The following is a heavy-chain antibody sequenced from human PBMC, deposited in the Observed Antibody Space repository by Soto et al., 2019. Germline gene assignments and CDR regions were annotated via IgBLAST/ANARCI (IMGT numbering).Heavy chain of an antibody. J-gene: IGHJ6*02. CDR2: ISGSGGST. D-gene: IGHD3-10*01. V-gene: IGHV3-23*01. CDR3: AKSGHYYYYGMDD. CDR1: GFTFSSYA. Sequence: EVQLLESGGGLVQPGGSLRLSCAASGFTFSSYAMSWVRQAPGKGLEWVSAISGSGGSTYYADSVKGRFTISRDNSKNTLYLQMNSLRAEDTDVYYCAKSGHYYYYGMDDWGQGTTVNVYS.